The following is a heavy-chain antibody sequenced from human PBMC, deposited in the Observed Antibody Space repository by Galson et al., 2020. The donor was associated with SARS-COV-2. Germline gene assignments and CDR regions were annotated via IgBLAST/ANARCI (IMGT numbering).Heavy chain of an antibody. V-gene: IGHV3-7*05. CDR1: GFTFSDYW. CDR2: VKQDGGDK. D-gene: IGHD4-4*01. Sequence: GASLKISCAASGFTFSDYWMDWVRQAPGRGLEWVARVKQDGGDKYYADSVKGRFTVSRDNAKNSLYLQMNSLRAEDTALYYCATTVIAVWGQGTMLTVSS. CDR3: ATTVIAV. J-gene: IGHJ3*01.